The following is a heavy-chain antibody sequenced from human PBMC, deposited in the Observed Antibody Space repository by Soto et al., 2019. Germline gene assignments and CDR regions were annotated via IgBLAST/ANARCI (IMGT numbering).Heavy chain of an antibody. CDR3: AREHWSAHKLFDC. Sequence: GGSLRLSCAASAFTFSSYWMSWVRQTPGKGLEWVANIRQDGSDIYYVDSVKGRFTISRDNAKNTLYLQMNSLRAEDTAVYYCAREHWSAHKLFDCWGLGTLVTVSS. CDR1: AFTFSSYW. J-gene: IGHJ4*02. CDR2: IRQDGSDI. V-gene: IGHV3-7*01. D-gene: IGHD3-3*01.